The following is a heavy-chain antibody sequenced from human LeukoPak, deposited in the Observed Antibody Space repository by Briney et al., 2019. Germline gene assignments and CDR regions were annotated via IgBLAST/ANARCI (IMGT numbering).Heavy chain of an antibody. CDR1: GFTFSSYA. CDR3: AKLRGRVAYAWGGASGYSY. V-gene: IGHV3-23*01. D-gene: IGHD2-15*01. CDR2: VSGSGGAT. J-gene: IGHJ4*02. Sequence: GESLTLSCEASGFTFSSYALSWVRQAPGKGLEWVSGVSGSGGATYNPAFVKGRFTISRDNSTNTLFLQMNSVRVDDTAVYHCAKLRGRVAYAWGGASGYSYWGQGTLVTVSP.